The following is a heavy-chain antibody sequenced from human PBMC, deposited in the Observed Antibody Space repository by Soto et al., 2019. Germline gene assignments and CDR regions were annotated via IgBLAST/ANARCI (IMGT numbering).Heavy chain of an antibody. CDR1: GGSIINNRHY. D-gene: IGHD2-8*01. J-gene: IGHJ6*03. CDR2: IYYRGNT. Sequence: LQLQESGPGLVKPSETLSLTCTVSGGSIINNRHYWGCIRQSPGRGLEWIGSIYYRGNTYYNPTLESRVTTSVDTSNNQFSLKMNSLTAADTAVYYCARTVEVMSANLLYHYYMDVWGKGTTVTVSS. V-gene: IGHV4-39*01. CDR3: ARTVEVMSANLLYHYYMDV.